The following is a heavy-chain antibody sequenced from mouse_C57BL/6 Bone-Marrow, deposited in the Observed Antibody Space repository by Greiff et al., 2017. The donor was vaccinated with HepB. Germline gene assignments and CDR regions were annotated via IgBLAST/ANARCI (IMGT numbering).Heavy chain of an antibody. CDR1: GFSFNTYA. D-gene: IGHD1-1*01. V-gene: IGHV10-1*01. CDR3: VRHGDSDYYGSSRHWYFDV. Sequence: EVQLVESGGGLVQPKGSLKLSCAASGFSFNTYAMNWVRQAPGKGLEWVARIRSKSNNYATYYADSVKDRFTISRDDSESMLYLQMNNLKTEDTAMYYCVRHGDSDYYGSSRHWYFDVWGTGTTVTVSS. CDR2: IRSKSNNYAT. J-gene: IGHJ1*03.